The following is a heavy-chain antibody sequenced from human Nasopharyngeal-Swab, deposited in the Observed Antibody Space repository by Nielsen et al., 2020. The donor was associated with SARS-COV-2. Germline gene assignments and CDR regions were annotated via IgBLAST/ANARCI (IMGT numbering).Heavy chain of an antibody. CDR3: AKDVAALDYGDGNGMDV. V-gene: IGHV3-9*01. D-gene: IGHD4-17*01. CDR1: GFPFDDNA. Sequence: GGSLSLSCPASGFPFDDNAMHWARQPPGKGLELVSVISWNCGTIGYADPVKGRFTISRDNAKNPLYLQMNRLRAEDTALYYCAKDVAALDYGDGNGMDVWGKGTTVTVSS. CDR2: ISWNCGTI. J-gene: IGHJ6*04.